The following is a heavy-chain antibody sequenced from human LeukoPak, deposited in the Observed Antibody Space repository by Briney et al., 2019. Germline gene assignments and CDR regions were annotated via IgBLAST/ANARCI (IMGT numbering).Heavy chain of an antibody. CDR2: IIPSGHTT. CDR1: GFTFSSHG. J-gene: IGHJ4*02. D-gene: IGHD2-15*01. CDR3: AKAPVTTCSGAYCYPFDY. V-gene: IGHV3-23*01. Sequence: GGSLRLSCVASGFTFSSHGMNWVRQAPGKGLEWVSGIIPSGHTTYYADSVRGRFTISRDNSRNTVYLQMNSLRAEDTAVYYCAKAPVTTCSGAYCYPFDYWGQGTLVTVSS.